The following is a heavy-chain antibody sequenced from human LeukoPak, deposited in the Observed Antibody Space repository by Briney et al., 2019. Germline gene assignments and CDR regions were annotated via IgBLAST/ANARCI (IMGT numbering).Heavy chain of an antibody. CDR2: ISLNGHST. CDR3: PGLFS. D-gene: IGHD2-21*01. J-gene: IGHJ4*02. V-gene: IGHV3-64D*09. Sequence: PGGSLRLSCSASGFTFSSYNMHWVRQAPGKGLESVSAISLNGHSTYYADSVKGRFTISRDNSKDTQYLQMNSLRPEDTAVYYCPGLFSWGQATLVTVSS. CDR1: GFTFSSYN.